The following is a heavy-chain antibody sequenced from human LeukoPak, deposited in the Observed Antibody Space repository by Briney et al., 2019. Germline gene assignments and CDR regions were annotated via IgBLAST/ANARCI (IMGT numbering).Heavy chain of an antibody. CDR1: GFTFSGSA. V-gene: IGHV3-23*01. D-gene: IGHD4-17*01. CDR2: ISGSGGST. J-gene: IGHJ4*02. Sequence: GGSLRLSCAASGFTFSGSAMHWVRQAPGKGLEWVSAISGSGGSTYYADSVKGRFTISRDNSKNTLYLQMNSLRAEDTAVYYCAKDLLTVTTGSEFDYWGQGTLVTVSS. CDR3: AKDLLTVTTGSEFDY.